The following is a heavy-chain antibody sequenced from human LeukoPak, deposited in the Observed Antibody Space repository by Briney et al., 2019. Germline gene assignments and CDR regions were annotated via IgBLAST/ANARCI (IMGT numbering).Heavy chain of an antibody. V-gene: IGHV3-23*01. J-gene: IGHJ4*02. CDR1: GFTFSSYA. Sequence: GGSLRLSCAASGFTFSSYAMSWVRQPPGKGLEWVSAISGSGGSTYYADSVKGRFTISRDNAKNTLYLQMNSLRAEDTAVYYCASHPAVAGKYYFDYWGQGTLVTVSS. D-gene: IGHD6-19*01. CDR3: ASHPAVAGKYYFDY. CDR2: ISGSGGST.